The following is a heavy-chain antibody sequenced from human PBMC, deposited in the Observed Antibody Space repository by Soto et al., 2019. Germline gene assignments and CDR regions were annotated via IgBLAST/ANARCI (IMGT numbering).Heavy chain of an antibody. CDR2: INHSGST. J-gene: IGHJ6*02. Sequence: SETLSLTCTVYGGSFSGYYWSWIRQPPGKGLEWIGEINHSGSTNYNPSLKSRVTISVDTSKNQFSLKLSSVTAADTAVYYCARGFHWELLNLHYYYGMDVWGQGTTVTVSS. CDR3: ARGFHWELLNLHYYYGMDV. CDR1: GGSFSGYY. D-gene: IGHD1-26*01. V-gene: IGHV4-34*01.